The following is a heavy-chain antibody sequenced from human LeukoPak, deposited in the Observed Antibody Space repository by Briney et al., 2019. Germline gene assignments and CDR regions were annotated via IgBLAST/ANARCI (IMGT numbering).Heavy chain of an antibody. D-gene: IGHD3-3*01. J-gene: IGHJ3*02. CDR1: GYTFTSYA. CDR3: ARDPLASLRFLEWPPQGRAFDI. CDR2: INTNTGNP. V-gene: IGHV7-4-1*02. Sequence: ASVKVSCKASGYTFTSYAMNWVRQAPGQGLEWMGWINTNTGNPTYAQGFTGRFVFSLDTSVSTAYLQISSLKAEDTAVYYCARDPLASLRFLEWPPQGRAFDIWGQGTMVTVSS.